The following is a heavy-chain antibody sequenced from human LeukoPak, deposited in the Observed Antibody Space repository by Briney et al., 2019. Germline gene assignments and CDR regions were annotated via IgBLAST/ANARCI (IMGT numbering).Heavy chain of an antibody. Sequence: PGGSLTLSCAASGFTFSNYAMGWVRQAPGKGLEWVSAIRDGGAYRFYADSVKGRFTISRDNSNNTVYLQMNNLRAEDTAVYYVAKRARYKRSRATDFDAWGQGTQVTVSS. D-gene: IGHD1-14*01. CDR3: AKRARYKRSRATDFDA. CDR1: GFTFSNYA. J-gene: IGHJ4*02. CDR2: IRDGGAYR. V-gene: IGHV3-23*01.